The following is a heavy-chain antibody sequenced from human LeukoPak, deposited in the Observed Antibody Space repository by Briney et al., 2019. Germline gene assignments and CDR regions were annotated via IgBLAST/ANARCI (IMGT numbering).Heavy chain of an antibody. V-gene: IGHV3-21*01. CDR2: ITSGSRYI. CDR3: ARVIATRRQYSFDY. J-gene: IGHJ4*02. Sequence: GGSLRLSCATSGLTFSNYSKNWIRQAPGKGLEWVSSITSGSRYIYYPDSVKGRFTISRDNAKNSLYLQMNSLRAEDTAVYYCARVIATRRQYSFDYWGQGALVTVSS. D-gene: IGHD2-15*01. CDR1: GLTFSNYS.